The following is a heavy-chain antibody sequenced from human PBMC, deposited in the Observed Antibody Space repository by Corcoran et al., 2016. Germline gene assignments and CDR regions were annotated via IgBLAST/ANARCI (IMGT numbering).Heavy chain of an antibody. V-gene: IGHV1-46*01. D-gene: IGHD2-2*01. CDR2: INPSGGST. CDR1: GYTFTSYY. J-gene: IGHJ6*02. CDR3: GRSGGGEIVVVPAANYYYYGMDV. Sequence: QVQLVQSGAEVKKPGASVKVSCKASGYTFTSYYMHWVRQAPGQGLEWMGIINPSGGSTSYAQKFQGRVTMTRDTSTSTVYMELSSLRSEDTAGYYLGRSGGGEIVVVPAANYYYYGMDVWGQGTTVTVSS.